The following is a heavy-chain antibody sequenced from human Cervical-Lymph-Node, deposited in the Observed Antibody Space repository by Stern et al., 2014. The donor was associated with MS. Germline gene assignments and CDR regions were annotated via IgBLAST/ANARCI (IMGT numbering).Heavy chain of an antibody. D-gene: IGHD1-20*01. Sequence: QVQLGQYGAEVKKPGASVKVSCKASGYTFTVYSMHWVRQAPGQGLEWVGRINPNSGDTNYAQKFQGRVTLTRDTSISTAYMELSRLRSDDTAVYYCTTSFNWNDVEDYYYGMDVWGQGTTVSVSS. CDR1: GYTFTVYS. V-gene: IGHV1-2*06. CDR2: INPNSGDT. CDR3: TTSFNWNDVEDYYYGMDV. J-gene: IGHJ6*02.